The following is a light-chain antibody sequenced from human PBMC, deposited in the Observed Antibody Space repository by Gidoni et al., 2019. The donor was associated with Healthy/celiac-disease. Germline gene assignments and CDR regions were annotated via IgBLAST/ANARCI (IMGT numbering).Light chain of an antibody. CDR3: QQYYSTPVA. V-gene: IGKV1-NL1*01. Sequence: DIQMTQSPSSLSASVGDRVTITCRARQGISNSLAWYQQKPGKAPKLLLYAASRLESGVPSRFSGSGSGTDYTLTISSLQPEDFATYYSQQYYSTPVAFGQGTKVEIK. CDR1: QGISNS. CDR2: AAS. J-gene: IGKJ1*01.